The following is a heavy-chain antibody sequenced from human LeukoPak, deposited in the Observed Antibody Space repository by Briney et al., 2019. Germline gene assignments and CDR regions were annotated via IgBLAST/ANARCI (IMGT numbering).Heavy chain of an antibody. V-gene: IGHV4-38-2*02. CDR2: IYHSGST. J-gene: IGHJ4*02. CDR3: ARDVAGTTSYYFDY. D-gene: IGHD1-1*01. CDR1: GYSISSGYY. Sequence: PSETLSLTCTVSGYSISSGYYWGWIRQPSGKGLEWIGSIYHSGSTNYNPSLKSRVTISVDTSKNQFSLKLSSVTAADTAVYYCARDVAGTTSYYFDYWGQGTLVTVSS.